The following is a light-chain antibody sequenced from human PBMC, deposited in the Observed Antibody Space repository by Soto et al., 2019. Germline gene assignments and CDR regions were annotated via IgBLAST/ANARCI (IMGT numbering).Light chain of an antibody. J-gene: IGLJ2*01. CDR1: SSDVGGFNF. Sequence: QSALTQPRSVSGSPGQSVTISCTGTSSDVGGFNFVSWYQQHPGKVPKLIIYDVHKRPSGVPNRFSGSKSGNTASLTISGLQAEDEADYYCFSYAGDYTFVFGVGTKLTVL. CDR3: FSYAGDYTFV. CDR2: DVH. V-gene: IGLV2-11*01.